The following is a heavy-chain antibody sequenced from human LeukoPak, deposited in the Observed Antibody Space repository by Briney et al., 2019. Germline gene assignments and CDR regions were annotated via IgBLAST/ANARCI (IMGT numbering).Heavy chain of an antibody. V-gene: IGHV1-2*02. CDR3: ARDREGYYDILTGYYGVGAFDI. J-gene: IGHJ3*02. CDR2: INPNSGGT. D-gene: IGHD3-9*01. Sequence: GASVKVSCKASGYTFTGYYMHWVRQATGQGIEWMGWINPNSGGTNYAQKFQGRVTMTRDTSISTAYMELSRLRSDDTAVYYCARDREGYYDILTGYYGVGAFDIWGQGTMVTVSS. CDR1: GYTFTGYY.